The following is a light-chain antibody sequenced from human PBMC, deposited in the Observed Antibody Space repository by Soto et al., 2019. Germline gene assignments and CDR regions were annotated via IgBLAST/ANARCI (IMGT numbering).Light chain of an antibody. Sequence: EIGLTQSPGTLSLSPGERDTLSCRASQSVSSYLAWYQQKPGQAPRLLIYDASTRATGIQARLSGSGSGTDFTLTITSLEPEDLAVYYCQRRSNWPPTFGQGTKVEIK. CDR2: DAS. J-gene: IGKJ1*01. V-gene: IGKV3-11*01. CDR3: QRRSNWPPT. CDR1: QSVSSY.